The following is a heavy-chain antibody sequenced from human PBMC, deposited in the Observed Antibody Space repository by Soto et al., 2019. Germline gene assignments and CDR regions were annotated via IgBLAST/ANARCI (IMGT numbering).Heavy chain of an antibody. CDR1: GGSMNFFY. V-gene: IGHV4-59*01. D-gene: IGHD4-17*01. CDR3: ARVQRAVDGGAFDF. Sequence: SETLSLTCTVSGGSMNFFYWSWIRQSPGKGLEWIGYVYNNGITNYNPSLKSRVTMSADTSKNQFSLKLTSVTAADTAMYYCARVQRAVDGGAFDFWGQGTMLTVSS. CDR2: VYNNGIT. J-gene: IGHJ3*01.